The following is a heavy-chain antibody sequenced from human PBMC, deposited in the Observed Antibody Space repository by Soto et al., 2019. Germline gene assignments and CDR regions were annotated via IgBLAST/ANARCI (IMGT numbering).Heavy chain of an antibody. J-gene: IGHJ4*02. Sequence: EVQLVESGGSLVQPGGSLRLSCAASGFTFSSHWMHWVRQAPGKGLVWVSRINSDGSSTTYADSVKGRFTFSRDNAKNTLYLQMNSVRAEDTAIYYCARDEGYGYGVDYWGQGTLVTVSS. D-gene: IGHD5-18*01. CDR2: INSDGSST. V-gene: IGHV3-74*01. CDR1: GFTFSSHW. CDR3: ARDEGYGYGVDY.